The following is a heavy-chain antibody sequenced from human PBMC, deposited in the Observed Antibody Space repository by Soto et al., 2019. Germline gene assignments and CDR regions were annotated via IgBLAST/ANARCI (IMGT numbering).Heavy chain of an antibody. D-gene: IGHD2-2*01. CDR2: ISGSGGST. CDR3: AKFGGYCSSTSCYGGPFDY. V-gene: IGHV3-23*01. CDR1: GFTFNSYA. Sequence: GWSLRLSCSACGFTFNSYAMSWVRQAPGKGLEWVSAISGSGGSTYYADSVKGRFTISRDNSKNTLYLQMNSLRAEDTAVYYCAKFGGYCSSTSCYGGPFDYWGQGTLVTVSS. J-gene: IGHJ4*02.